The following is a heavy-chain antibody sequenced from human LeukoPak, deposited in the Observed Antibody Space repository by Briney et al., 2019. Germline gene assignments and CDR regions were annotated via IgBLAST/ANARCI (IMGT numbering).Heavy chain of an antibody. CDR3: ARGLGPRYFDWLDGPYLDYYYYMDV. CDR2: MNPNSGNT. Sequence: ASVKVSCKASGYTFTSYGISWVRQAPGQGLEWMGWMNPNSGNTGYAQKFQGRVTITRNTSISTAYMELSSLRSEDTAVYYCARGLGPRYFDWLDGPYLDYYYYMDVWGKGTTVTVSS. V-gene: IGHV1-8*03. J-gene: IGHJ6*03. CDR1: GYTFTSYG. D-gene: IGHD3-9*01.